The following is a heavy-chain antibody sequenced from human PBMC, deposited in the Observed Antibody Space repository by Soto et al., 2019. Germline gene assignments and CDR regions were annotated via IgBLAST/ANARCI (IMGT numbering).Heavy chain of an antibody. Sequence: GASVKVSCKASGCTFTSYAMHWVRQAPGQRLEWMGWINAGNGNTKYSQKFQGRVTITRDTSASTAYMELSSLRSEDTAVYYCARKSKLLWFGEPAEGMDVWGQGTTVTVSS. D-gene: IGHD3-10*01. CDR1: GCTFTSYA. CDR3: ARKSKLLWFGEPAEGMDV. CDR2: INAGNGNT. V-gene: IGHV1-3*01. J-gene: IGHJ6*02.